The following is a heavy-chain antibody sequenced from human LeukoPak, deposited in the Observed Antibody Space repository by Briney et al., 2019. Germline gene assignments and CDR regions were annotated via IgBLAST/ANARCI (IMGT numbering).Heavy chain of an antibody. Sequence: SGGSLRLSCAASGFTFSSYAMSWVRQAPGKWLDWVSAISGSGGSTYYADSVKGRFTISRDNSKNTLYLQMNSLRAEDTAVYYCAKDLLAVAGLFDYWGQGTLVTVSS. D-gene: IGHD6-19*01. CDR1: GFTFSSYA. J-gene: IGHJ4*02. CDR2: ISGSGGST. V-gene: IGHV3-23*01. CDR3: AKDLLAVAGLFDY.